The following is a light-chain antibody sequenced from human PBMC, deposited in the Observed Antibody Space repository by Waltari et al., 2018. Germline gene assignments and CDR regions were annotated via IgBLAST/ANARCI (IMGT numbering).Light chain of an antibody. J-gene: IGKJ1*01. CDR1: LSVGKY. CDR3: QKYVNLPAT. V-gene: IGKV3-20*01. Sequence: SCRARLSVGKYLVWYQQKPCQAPRLLIYDASTRATGIPDRFSGSGSGTDFSLTISRLEPEDFAVYYCQKYVNLPATFGQGTRVEIK. CDR2: DAS.